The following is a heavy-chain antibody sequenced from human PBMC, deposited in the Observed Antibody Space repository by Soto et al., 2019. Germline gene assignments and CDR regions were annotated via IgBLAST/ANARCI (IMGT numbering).Heavy chain of an antibody. V-gene: IGHV1-69*01. Sequence: QVQLVQSGAEVKKPGSSVKVSCKASGDAFSNYIFDWVRQAPGQGLEWMGGIIPMFGTPKYAETFQDRVTISADVSTATAYMELTSLRFGDTAVYYCARGRDQPPVGLYFDSWGEGTRVTVSS. D-gene: IGHD1-26*01. CDR2: IIPMFGTP. CDR1: GDAFSNYI. J-gene: IGHJ4*02. CDR3: ARGRDQPPVGLYFDS.